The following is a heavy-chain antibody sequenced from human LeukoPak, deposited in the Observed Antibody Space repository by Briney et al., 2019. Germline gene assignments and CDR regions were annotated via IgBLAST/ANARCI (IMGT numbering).Heavy chain of an antibody. D-gene: IGHD1-26*01. J-gene: IGHJ3*02. CDR3: AKDRGLYSGVFAFDM. Sequence: GGSLRLSCVASGFTFVDYAMTWVRQGPGKGLEWVSSISSRNGNTFYSDSVKGRFTISRDDSKNTLYLQMNTLRAEDTATYFCAKDRGLYSGVFAFDMWGQGTLVTVSS. CDR1: GFTFVDYA. CDR2: ISSRNGNT. V-gene: IGHV3-23*01.